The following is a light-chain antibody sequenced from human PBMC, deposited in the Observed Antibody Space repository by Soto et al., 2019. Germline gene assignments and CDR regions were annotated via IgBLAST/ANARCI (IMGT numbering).Light chain of an antibody. CDR1: SFNIGNNY. CDR3: GTWDSSLYGVV. V-gene: IGLV1-51*02. CDR2: END. J-gene: IGLJ2*01. Sequence: QSVLTQPPLVSAAPGQKVSISCSGSSFNIGNNYVSWYQHLPGTAPRLLIYENDQRPSGMPDRFSASKSGTSATLAITGLQTGDEADYYCGTWDSSLYGVVFGGGTKVTVL.